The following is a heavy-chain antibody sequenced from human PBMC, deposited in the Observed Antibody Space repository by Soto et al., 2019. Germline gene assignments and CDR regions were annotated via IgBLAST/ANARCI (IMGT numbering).Heavy chain of an antibody. V-gene: IGHV1-2*02. Sequence: QVQLVQSGAEVKKPGASVKVSCKASGYTFTGYYMHGVRQAPGQGLEWMGWINPNIGGTNYAQKFQGRVNMTRDTSISTAYMELSRLRSDDTAVYYCARDYYFDYYYGMDVWGQGTTVTVSS. CDR3: ARDYYFDYYYGMDV. CDR2: INPNIGGT. CDR1: GYTFTGYY. J-gene: IGHJ6*02. D-gene: IGHD1-26*01.